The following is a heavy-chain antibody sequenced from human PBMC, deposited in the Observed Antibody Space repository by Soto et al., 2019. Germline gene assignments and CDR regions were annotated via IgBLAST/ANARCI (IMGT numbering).Heavy chain of an antibody. Sequence: EVQLVESGGGLVKPGGSLRLSCAASGFTFSSYSMNWVRHAPGKGLEWVSSISSSSSYIYYADSVKGRLTISRDNAKNSLYLQLNSLRAEYTAVYYCERDRPVVKDKNCFDPWGQGTLVTVSS. V-gene: IGHV3-21*01. CDR1: GFTFSSYS. CDR3: ERDRPVVKDKNCFDP. D-gene: IGHD2-15*01. J-gene: IGHJ5*02. CDR2: ISSSSSYI.